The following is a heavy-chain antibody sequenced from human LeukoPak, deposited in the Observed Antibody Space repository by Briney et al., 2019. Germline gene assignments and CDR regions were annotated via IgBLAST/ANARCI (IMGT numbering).Heavy chain of an antibody. CDR2: LNVKTGGT. CDR1: GYIFTDYY. J-gene: IGHJ4*02. V-gene: IGHV1-2*02. Sequence: ASVKVSCKASGYIFTDYYIHWVRQAPGQGLEWMGWLNVKTGGTEYAPKFQGRVTMTRDTSINTAFMDLSRLTSDDSAVYYCARGRLIGVPSGTQPPHDSWGQGSRVTVSS. CDR3: ARGRLIGVPSGTQPPHDS. D-gene: IGHD2-2*01.